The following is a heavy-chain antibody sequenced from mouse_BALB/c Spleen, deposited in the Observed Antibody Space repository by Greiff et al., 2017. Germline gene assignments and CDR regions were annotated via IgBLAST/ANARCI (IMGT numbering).Heavy chain of an antibody. J-gene: IGHJ3*01. CDR2: IWAGGST. CDR3: ARDKGYYDYDGLFAY. V-gene: IGHV2-9*02. CDR1: GFSLTSYG. Sequence: VKVVESGPGLVAPSQSLSITCTVSGFSLTSYGVHWVRQPPGKGLEWLGVIWAGGSTNYNSALMSRLSISKDNSKSQVFLKMNSLQTDDTAMYYCARDKGYYDYDGLFAYWGQGTLVTVSA. D-gene: IGHD2-4*01.